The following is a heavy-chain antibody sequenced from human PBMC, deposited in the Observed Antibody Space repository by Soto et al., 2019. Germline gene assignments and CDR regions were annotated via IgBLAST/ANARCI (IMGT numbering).Heavy chain of an antibody. J-gene: IGHJ6*02. CDR2: IIPIFGTA. Sequence: SVKVSCKASGGTFSSYAISWVRQAPGQGLEWMGGIIPIFGTANYAQKFQGRVTITADESTSTAYMELSSLRSEDTAVYYCAQKILGYCISTSCPPAYYYYGMDVWGQGTTGTVSS. V-gene: IGHV1-69*13. CDR3: AQKILGYCISTSCPPAYYYYGMDV. CDR1: GGTFSSYA. D-gene: IGHD2-2*01.